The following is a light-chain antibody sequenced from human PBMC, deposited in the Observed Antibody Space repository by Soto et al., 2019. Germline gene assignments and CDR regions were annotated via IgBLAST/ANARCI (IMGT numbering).Light chain of an antibody. Sequence: QSVLTQPPSASGSPGQSVTISCTGTSSDVGRYNYVSWYQQHPGKAPKLMISEVNKRASGVPDRFSGSKSGNTASLTVSGLQAEDEADYYCSSAAVTPFVFGPGTKVTVL. CDR2: EVN. CDR3: SSAAVTPFV. V-gene: IGLV2-8*01. CDR1: SSDVGRYNY. J-gene: IGLJ1*01.